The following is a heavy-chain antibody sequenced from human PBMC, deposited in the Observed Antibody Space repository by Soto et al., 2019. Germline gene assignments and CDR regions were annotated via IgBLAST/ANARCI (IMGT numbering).Heavy chain of an antibody. D-gene: IGHD6-19*01. CDR3: ARDTVFSGWSDY. V-gene: IGHV3-30-3*01. CDR1: GFTFSSYA. Sequence: GGSLRLSCAASGFTFSSYAMHWVRQAPGKGLEWVAVISYDGSNKYYADSVKGRFTISRDNSKNTLYLQMNSLRAEDTAVYYCARDTVFSGWSDYWGQGTLVTVSS. CDR2: ISYDGSNK. J-gene: IGHJ4*02.